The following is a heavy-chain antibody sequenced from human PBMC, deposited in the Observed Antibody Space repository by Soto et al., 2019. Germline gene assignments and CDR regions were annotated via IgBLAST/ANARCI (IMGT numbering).Heavy chain of an antibody. V-gene: IGHV3-23*01. CDR3: AKDKPGTTAFDI. D-gene: IGHD1-1*01. CDR1: GVTFSSYA. Sequence: GGSLGLSGSASGVTFSSYAMSWVRQAPGKGLEWVSAISESGGSTYYADSVKGRFTISRDNSKNTLYLQMNSLRAEDTAVYYCAKDKPGTTAFDIWGRGTLVTVSS. J-gene: IGHJ3*02. CDR2: ISESGGST.